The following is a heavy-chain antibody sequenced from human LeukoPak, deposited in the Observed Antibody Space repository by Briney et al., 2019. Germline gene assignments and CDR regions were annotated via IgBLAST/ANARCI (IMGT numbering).Heavy chain of an antibody. CDR1: GGSISSYY. CDR3: ARDGDGYSTFDY. V-gene: IGHV4-59*01. CDR2: IYYSGST. D-gene: IGHD5-24*01. Sequence: PSETLSLTCTVSGGSISSYYWSWIRQPPGKGLEWIGYIYYSGSTNYNPSLKSRVTISVDTSKNQFSLKLSSVTAADTAVYYCARDGDGYSTFDYWGQGTLVTVSS. J-gene: IGHJ4*02.